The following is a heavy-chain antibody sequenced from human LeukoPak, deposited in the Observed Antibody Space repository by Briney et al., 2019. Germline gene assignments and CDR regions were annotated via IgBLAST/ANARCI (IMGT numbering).Heavy chain of an antibody. CDR1: GFTFSDFA. J-gene: IGHJ4*02. Sequence: GGSLRLSCAASGFTFSDFAMSWVRLAPGKGLEWVSSIEKNAGGAYYADCVKGRFTVSRDNSKNTLYLQMSSLRVEDTALYYCAKQEGALIENWCFDHWGLGTLVTVSS. CDR2: IEKNAGGA. V-gene: IGHV3-23*01. D-gene: IGHD1-26*01. CDR3: AKQEGALIENWCFDH.